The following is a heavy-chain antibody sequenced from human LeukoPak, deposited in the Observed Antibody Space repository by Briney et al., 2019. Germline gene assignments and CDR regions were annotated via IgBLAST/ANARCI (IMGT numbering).Heavy chain of an antibody. J-gene: IGHJ4*02. Sequence: SETLSLTCTVSGGSISSYYWSWIRQPAGKGLEWIGRMYTSGSSNYNPSLKSRLTMSVDTSKNQFSLKLSFVTAADTAVYYCARENDYGDYVDYWGQGTLVTVSS. CDR3: ARENDYGDYVDY. CDR1: GGSISSYY. D-gene: IGHD4-17*01. V-gene: IGHV4-4*07. CDR2: MYTSGSS.